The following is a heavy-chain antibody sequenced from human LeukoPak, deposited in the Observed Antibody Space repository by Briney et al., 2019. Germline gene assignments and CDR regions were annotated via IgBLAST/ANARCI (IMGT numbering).Heavy chain of an antibody. J-gene: IGHJ4*02. CDR2: ISGAGGST. Sequence: PGGSLRLSCAASGFTFSSYAMNWVRQAPGKGLEWVSAISGAGGSTYYADSVKGRFNISRDSSKNTLYLQMNSLRAEDTAMYYCAKGSFTYSSSWFDYWGQGTLVTVSS. CDR3: AKGSFTYSSSWFDY. V-gene: IGHV3-23*01. CDR1: GFTFSSYA. D-gene: IGHD6-13*01.